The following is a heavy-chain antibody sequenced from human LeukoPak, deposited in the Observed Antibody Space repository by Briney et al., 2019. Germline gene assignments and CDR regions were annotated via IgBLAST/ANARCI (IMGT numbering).Heavy chain of an antibody. CDR3: ARLARAPLAGFPQYFFDY. Sequence: SETLSLTCTVSGGSINSNIYYWGWIRQPPGKGLEWIGDIYYSGSTYYNPSLKSRVTVSVDTSKNHFSLKLSSVTAADTAVYYCARLARAPLAGFPQYFFDYWGQGTLVTVSS. CDR1: GGSINSNIYY. J-gene: IGHJ4*02. V-gene: IGHV4-39*02. CDR2: IYYSGST.